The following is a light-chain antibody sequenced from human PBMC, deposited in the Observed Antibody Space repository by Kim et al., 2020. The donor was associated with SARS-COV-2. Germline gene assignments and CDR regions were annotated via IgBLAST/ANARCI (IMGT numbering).Light chain of an antibody. CDR2: ANSDGSH. V-gene: IGLV4-69*01. J-gene: IGLJ3*02. CDR1: SGASRYA. Sequence: VQLTLPLGSGASRYASAGAQEPARKGPWELVKANSDGSHSKGDGIPDRFSGSSSGAERYLTISSLQSEDEADYYCQTWGTGIWVFGGGTKLTVL. CDR3: QTWGTGIWV.